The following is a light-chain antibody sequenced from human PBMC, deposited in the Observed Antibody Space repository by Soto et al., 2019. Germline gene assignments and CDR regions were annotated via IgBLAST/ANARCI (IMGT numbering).Light chain of an antibody. CDR2: GNS. V-gene: IGLV1-40*01. CDR1: SSNIGSNT. Sequence: QSALTQPPSASGTPGQRVTISCSGSSSNIGSNTVNWYQQLPGTAPKLLIYGNSNRPSGVPDRFSGSKSGTSASLAITGLQAEDEADYYCQSYESSLSGSVFGTGTKVTVL. J-gene: IGLJ1*01. CDR3: QSYESSLSGSV.